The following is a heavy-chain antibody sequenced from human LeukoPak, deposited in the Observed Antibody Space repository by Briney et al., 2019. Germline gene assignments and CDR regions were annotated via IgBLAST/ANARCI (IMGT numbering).Heavy chain of an antibody. D-gene: IGHD3-22*01. CDR3: AGAMIGVPDDAFDI. CDR2: INHSGGT. V-gene: IGHV4-34*01. CDR1: GGSFSGYY. J-gene: IGHJ3*02. Sequence: SETLSLTCAVYGGSFSGYYWSWIRQPPGKGLEWIGEINHSGGTNYNPSLKSRVTISVDTSKNQFSLKLSSVTAADTAVYYCAGAMIGVPDDAFDIWGQGTMVTVSS.